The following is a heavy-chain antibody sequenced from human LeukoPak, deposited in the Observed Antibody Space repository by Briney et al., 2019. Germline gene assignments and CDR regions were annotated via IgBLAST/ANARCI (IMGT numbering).Heavy chain of an antibody. CDR2: ISSNGGST. CDR3: ARFVDTAVD. D-gene: IGHD5-18*01. J-gene: IGHJ4*02. V-gene: IGHV3-64*01. CDR1: GFTFDDYA. Sequence: GRSLRLSCAASGFTFDDYAMHWVRQAPGKGLEYVSAISSNGGSTYYANSVKGRFTISRDNSKNTLYLQMGSLRAEDMAVYYCARFVDTAVDWGQGTLVTVSS.